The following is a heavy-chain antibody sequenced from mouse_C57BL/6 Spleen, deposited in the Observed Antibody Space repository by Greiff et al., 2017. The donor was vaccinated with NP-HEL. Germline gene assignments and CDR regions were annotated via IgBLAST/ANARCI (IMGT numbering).Heavy chain of an antibody. CDR3: ARRDYGSSYLAWFAY. CDR1: GYTFTGYW. D-gene: IGHD1-1*01. V-gene: IGHV1-9*01. CDR2: ILPGSGST. J-gene: IGHJ3*01. Sequence: QVQLKESGAELMKPGASVKLSCKATGYTFTGYWIEWVKQRPGHGLEWIGEILPGSGSTNYNEKFKGKATFTADTSSNTAYMQLSSLTTEDSAIYYCARRDYGSSYLAWFAYWGQGTLVTVSA.